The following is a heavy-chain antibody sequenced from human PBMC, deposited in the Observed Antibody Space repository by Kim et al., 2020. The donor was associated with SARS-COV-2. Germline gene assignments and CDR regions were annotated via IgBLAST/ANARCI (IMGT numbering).Heavy chain of an antibody. CDR1: GGSIGSDNYY. Sequence: SDTLSLTCTVSGGSIGSDNYYWTWIRQPPGKGLEWIGFISDSGRSHFNSSLKSRVSISIDTSNNQFSLKLSSATAADTAVYYCARDAWLSPFDYWGQGIL. CDR2: ISDSGRS. V-gene: IGHV4-30-4*02. CDR3: ARDAWLSPFDY. J-gene: IGHJ4*01. D-gene: IGHD3-9*01.